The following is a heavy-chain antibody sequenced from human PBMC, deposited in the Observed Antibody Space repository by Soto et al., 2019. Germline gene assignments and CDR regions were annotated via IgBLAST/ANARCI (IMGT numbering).Heavy chain of an antibody. CDR1: GFSFSDYY. D-gene: IGHD1-1*01. CDR2: ISGTGSYI. J-gene: IGHJ6*02. Sequence: QVQLVESGGGLVKPGGSLRLSCAASGFSFSDYYMSWIRQVPGKGLDWVSYISGTGSYINYADSVKGRFTISRDNAKNSLYLQMNSLSAEDTAVYYCARERNPLIYDSYGMDAWGQGTTVTVSS. CDR3: ARERNPLIYDSYGMDA. V-gene: IGHV3-11*06.